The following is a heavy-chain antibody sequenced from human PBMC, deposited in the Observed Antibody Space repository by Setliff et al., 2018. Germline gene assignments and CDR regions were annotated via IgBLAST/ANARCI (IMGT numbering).Heavy chain of an antibody. CDR2: IWSDST. V-gene: IGHV3-33*01. CDR1: GFTFSTHA. J-gene: IGHJ5*01. CDR3: ARDLGNWFDP. Sequence: GGSLRLSCATSGFTFSTHAMHWARQAPGKGLDWVAMIWSDSTYYTDSVKGRFTISRDNSKNTVYLQMNNLRADDTAIYYCARDLGNWFDPWGQGTLVTVSS. D-gene: IGHD3-16*01.